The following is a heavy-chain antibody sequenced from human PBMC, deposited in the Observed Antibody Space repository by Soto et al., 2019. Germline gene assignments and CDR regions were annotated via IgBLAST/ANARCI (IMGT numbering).Heavy chain of an antibody. CDR1: GDTFSSCG. J-gene: IGHJ5*02. D-gene: IGHD2-15*01. Sequence: GAAGKVSCKAFGDTFSSCGITWGRAAPGPRLEREGRVRACNGNTNYAQKLQGRVTMTTDTSTSTAYMELRSLRSDDTAVYYCARDGLGYCSGGSCYFTDGNWFDPGGKGTLVTVSS. CDR3: ARDGLGYCSGGSCYFTDGNWFDP. V-gene: IGHV1-18*01. CDR2: VRACNGNT.